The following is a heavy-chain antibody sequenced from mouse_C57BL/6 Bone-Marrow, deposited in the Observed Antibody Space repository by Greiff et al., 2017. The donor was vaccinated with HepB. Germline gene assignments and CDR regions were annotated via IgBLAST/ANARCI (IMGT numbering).Heavy chain of an antibody. D-gene: IGHD3-3*01. V-gene: IGHV1-39*01. CDR1: GYSFTDYN. J-gene: IGHJ3*01. CDR3: ARSGCPGPRGFAY. Sequence: VQLKQSGPELAKPGASVKISCKASGYSFTDYNMNWVKQSNGKSLEWIGVINPNYGTTSYNQKFKGKATLTVDQSSSTAYMQLNSLTSEDSAVYYCARSGCPGPRGFAYWGQGTLVTVSA. CDR2: INPNYGTT.